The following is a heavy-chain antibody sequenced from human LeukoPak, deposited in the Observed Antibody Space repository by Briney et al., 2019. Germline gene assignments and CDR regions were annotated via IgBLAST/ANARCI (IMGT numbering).Heavy chain of an antibody. Sequence: PGGSLRLSCAASGXTFSSYAMSWVRQAPGKGLEWVSAISGSGGSTYYADSVKGRFTISRDDSKSIAYLQMNSLKTEDTAVYYCSRTTSGTFDCWGQGTLVTVSS. D-gene: IGHD2-2*01. CDR2: ISGSGGST. J-gene: IGHJ4*02. V-gene: IGHV3-23*01. CDR1: GXTFSSYA. CDR3: SRTTSGTFDC.